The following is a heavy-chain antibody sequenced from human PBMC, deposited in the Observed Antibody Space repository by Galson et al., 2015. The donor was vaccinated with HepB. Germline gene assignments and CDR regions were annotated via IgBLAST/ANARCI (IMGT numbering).Heavy chain of an antibody. Sequence: SLRLSCAASGFTFGDYAMSWFRQAPGKGLEWVGFIRSKAYGGTTEYAASVKGRFTISRDDSRSIAYLQMNSLKTEDTAVYYCTRAGVVVITFTSFDYWGQGTLVTVSS. J-gene: IGHJ4*02. D-gene: IGHD3-22*01. CDR3: TRAGVVVITFTSFDY. CDR2: IRSKAYGGTT. V-gene: IGHV3-49*03. CDR1: GFTFGDYA.